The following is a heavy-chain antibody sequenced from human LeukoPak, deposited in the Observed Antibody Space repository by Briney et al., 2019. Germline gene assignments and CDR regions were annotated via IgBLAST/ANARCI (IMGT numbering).Heavy chain of an antibody. J-gene: IGHJ4*02. Sequence: GGSLRPSCAASGFTFSSYSMNWVRQDRGRGLERFSSISSSSSYIYYADSVKGRFTISRDNAKNSLYLQMNSLRAEDTAVYYCARDTSGYDWGSFDYWGQGTLVTVSS. D-gene: IGHD5-12*01. CDR2: ISSSSSYI. CDR1: GFTFSSYS. CDR3: ARDTSGYDWGSFDY. V-gene: IGHV3-21*01.